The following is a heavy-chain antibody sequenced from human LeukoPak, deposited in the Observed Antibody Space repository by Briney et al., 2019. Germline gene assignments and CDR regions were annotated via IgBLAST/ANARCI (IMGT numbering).Heavy chain of an antibody. CDR3: AKFSSSWYIIAVAGPFDY. J-gene: IGHJ4*02. V-gene: IGHV3-30*18. D-gene: IGHD6-13*01. CDR2: ISYDGSNK. Sequence: GGSLRLSCAASGFTFSSYGMHWVRQAPGKGLEWVAVISYDGSNKYYADSVKGRFTISRDNSKNTLYLQMNSLRAEDTAVYYCAKFSSSWYIIAVAGPFDYWGQGTLVTVSS. CDR1: GFTFSSYG.